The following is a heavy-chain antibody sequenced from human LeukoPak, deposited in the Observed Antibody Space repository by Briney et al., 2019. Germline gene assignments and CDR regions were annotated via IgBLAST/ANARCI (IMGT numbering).Heavy chain of an antibody. CDR1: GGTFSSYA. CDR2: IIPIFGTA. J-gene: IGHJ4*02. D-gene: IGHD4-17*01. CDR3: ARGLPSQTFGTTVTS. Sequence: SVKVSCKASGGTFSSYAISWVRQAPGQGLEWMGGIIPIFGTANYAQKFQGRVTITADESTSTAYMELSSLRSEDTAVYYCARGLPSQTFGTTVTSWGQGTLVTVSS. V-gene: IGHV1-69*13.